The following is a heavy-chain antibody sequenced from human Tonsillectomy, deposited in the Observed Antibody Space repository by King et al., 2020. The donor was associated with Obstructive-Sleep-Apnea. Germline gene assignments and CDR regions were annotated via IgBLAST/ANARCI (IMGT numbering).Heavy chain of an antibody. CDR3: ARDSSYTATFDY. CDR1: GFTFSSYS. V-gene: IGHV3-21*01. Sequence: VQLVESGGGLVKPGGSLRLSCAASGFTFSSYSMNWVRQAPGKGLEWVSSISSSISYIYYADSVKGRFTISRDNAKNSLYLQMNSLRAEDTAVYYCARDSSYTATFDYWGQGTLVTVSS. D-gene: IGHD5-18*01. J-gene: IGHJ4*02. CDR2: ISSSISYI.